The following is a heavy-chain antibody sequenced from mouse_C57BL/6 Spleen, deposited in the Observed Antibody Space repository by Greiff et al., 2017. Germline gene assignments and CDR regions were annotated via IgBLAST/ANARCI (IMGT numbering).Heavy chain of an antibody. D-gene: IGHD3-3*01. Sequence: QVQLQQSGAELLKPGASVKISCKASGYAFSSYWMNWVKQRPGKGLEWIGQIYPGDGDTNYNGKFKGKATLTADKSSSTAYMQLSSLTSEDSAVYFCARGGDRAWFAYWGQGTLVTVSA. V-gene: IGHV1-80*01. CDR1: GYAFSSYW. CDR2: IYPGDGDT. J-gene: IGHJ3*01. CDR3: ARGGDRAWFAY.